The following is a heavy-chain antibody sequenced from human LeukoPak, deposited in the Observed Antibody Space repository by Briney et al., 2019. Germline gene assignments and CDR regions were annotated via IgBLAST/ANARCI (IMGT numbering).Heavy chain of an antibody. CDR2: IYYSGST. Sequence: SETLSLTCTVSGYSISSGYYWGWIRQPPGKGLEWIGYIYYSGSTNYNPSLKSRVTISVDTSKNQFSLKLSSVTAADTAVYYCARVPVVRGVITAPFDYWGQGTLVTVSS. D-gene: IGHD3-10*01. V-gene: IGHV4-61*01. CDR1: GYSISSGYY. J-gene: IGHJ4*02. CDR3: ARVPVVRGVITAPFDY.